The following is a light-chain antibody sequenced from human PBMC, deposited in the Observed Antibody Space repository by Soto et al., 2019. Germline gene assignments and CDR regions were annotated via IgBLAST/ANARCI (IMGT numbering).Light chain of an antibody. CDR1: SSNIGSNT. V-gene: IGLV1-44*01. CDR3: AAWDDSLNGFYV. CDR2: SNN. J-gene: IGLJ1*01. Sequence: QSVLTQPPSASGTPGQRVTISCSGSSSNIGSNTVSWYQQLPGTAPKLLIYSNNRRPSGLPERFSGSNSGTSASLAISGLQSEDEADYYCAAWDDSLNGFYVFGTGTKLTVL.